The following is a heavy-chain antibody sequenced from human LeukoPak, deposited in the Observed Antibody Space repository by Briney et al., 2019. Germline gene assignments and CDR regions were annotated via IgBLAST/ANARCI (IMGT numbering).Heavy chain of an antibody. Sequence: SETLSLTCTVSGGSISSYYWSWIRQPPGKGLEWIGYIYYSGSTNYNPSLKSRVTISVDTPKNQFSLKLSSVTAADTAVYYCARGRGNGVFTFWGQGTLVTVSS. D-gene: IGHD2-8*01. V-gene: IGHV4-59*01. CDR1: GGSISSYY. J-gene: IGHJ4*02. CDR2: IYYSGST. CDR3: ARGRGNGVFTF.